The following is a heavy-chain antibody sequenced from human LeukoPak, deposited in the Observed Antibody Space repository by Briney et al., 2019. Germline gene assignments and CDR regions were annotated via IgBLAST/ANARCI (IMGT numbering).Heavy chain of an antibody. CDR1: GYPFTTYE. J-gene: IGHJ5*02. Sequence: ASVKVSCKTSGYPFTTYEINWVRQAAGQGLEWMGWVHPDTGYADYAQKFQGRVTMTSDTSISTAYMELSSLRSDDTAVYFCTRGPRNDPWGQGTLVTVSS. D-gene: IGHD1-14*01. CDR2: VHPDTGYA. V-gene: IGHV1-8*01. CDR3: TRGPRNDP.